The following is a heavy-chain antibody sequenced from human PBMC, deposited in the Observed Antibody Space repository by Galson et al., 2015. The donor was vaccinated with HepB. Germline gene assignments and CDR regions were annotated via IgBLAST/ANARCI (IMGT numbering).Heavy chain of an antibody. CDR1: GFTFSSYG. CDR2: ISYDGSNK. CDR3: ARDRERIQLAPLDY. D-gene: IGHD5-18*01. Sequence: SLRLSCAASGFTFSSYGMHWVRQAPGKGLEWVAVISYDGSNKYYADSVKGRFTISRDNSKNTLYLQMNSLRAEDTAVYYCARDRERIQLAPLDYWGQGTLATVSS. V-gene: IGHV3-30*19. J-gene: IGHJ4*02.